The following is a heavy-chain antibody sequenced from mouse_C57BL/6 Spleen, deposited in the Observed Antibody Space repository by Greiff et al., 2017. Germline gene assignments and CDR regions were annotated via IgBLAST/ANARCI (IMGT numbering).Heavy chain of an antibody. CDR2: IDPETGGT. D-gene: IGHD2-4*01. Sequence: VQLQQSGAELVRPGASVTLSCKASGYTFTDYEMHWVKQTPVHGLEWIGAIDPETGGTAYNQKFKGKAILTADKSSSTAYMELRSLTSEDSAVCYCTGCWDYDGDYAMDYWGQGTSVTVSS. J-gene: IGHJ4*01. V-gene: IGHV1-15*01. CDR1: GYTFTDYE. CDR3: TGCWDYDGDYAMDY.